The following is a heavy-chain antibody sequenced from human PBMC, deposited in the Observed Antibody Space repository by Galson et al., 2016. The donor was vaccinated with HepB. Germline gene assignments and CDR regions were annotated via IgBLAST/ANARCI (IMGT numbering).Heavy chain of an antibody. CDR1: GFTFSNYW. V-gene: IGHV3-7*01. CDR3: AREGKGGFDI. CDR2: IKQDGTQK. D-gene: IGHD2-15*01. Sequence: SLRLSCAASGFTFSNYWMSWVRQAPGEGLEWLVNIKQDGTQKDYVGSVQGRFTISRDNAQKSLYLQMNSLRVEDTAVYYCAREGKGGFDIWGQGTMVTVSS. J-gene: IGHJ3*02.